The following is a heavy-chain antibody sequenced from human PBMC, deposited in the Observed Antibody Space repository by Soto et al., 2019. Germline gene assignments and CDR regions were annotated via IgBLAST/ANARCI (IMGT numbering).Heavy chain of an antibody. D-gene: IGHD2-2*01. CDR2: ISAYNGNT. J-gene: IGHJ6*02. Sequence: ASVKVFCKASGYTFTSYGISWVRQAPGQGLEWMGWISAYNGNTNYAQKLQGRVTMTTDTSTSTAYMELRSLRSDDTAVYYCARDGVPTIRGYCSSTSCFISKGYYGMDVWGQGTTVTVSS. CDR3: ARDGVPTIRGYCSSTSCFISKGYYGMDV. V-gene: IGHV1-18*04. CDR1: GYTFTSYG.